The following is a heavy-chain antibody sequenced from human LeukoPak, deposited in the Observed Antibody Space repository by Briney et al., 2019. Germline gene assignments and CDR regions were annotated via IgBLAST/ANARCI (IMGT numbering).Heavy chain of an antibody. D-gene: IGHD6-6*01. CDR1: GYTFTSYG. CDR2: ISAYNGNT. J-gene: IGHJ5*02. Sequence: ASVKVSCKASGYTFTSYGISWVRQAPGQGLEWMGWISAYNGNTNYAQKFQGRVTITTDESTSTAYMELSSLRSEDTAVYYCASLLDSSSSWRFDPWGQGTLVTVSS. V-gene: IGHV1-18*01. CDR3: ASLLDSSSSWRFDP.